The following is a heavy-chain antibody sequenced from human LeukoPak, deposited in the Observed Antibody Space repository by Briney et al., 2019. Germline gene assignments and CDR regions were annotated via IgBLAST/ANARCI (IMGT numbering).Heavy chain of an antibody. D-gene: IGHD3-10*01. CDR1: GYTLTELS. V-gene: IGHV1-24*01. J-gene: IGHJ4*02. CDR2: FDPEDGET. CDR3: ATGVLLWFGELSTNDY. Sequence: GASVMVSCKVSGYTLTELSMHWVRQAPGKGLEWMGGFDPEDGETIYAQKFQGRVTMTEDTSTDTAYMELSSLRSEDTAVYYCATGVLLWFGELSTNDYWGQGTLVTVSS.